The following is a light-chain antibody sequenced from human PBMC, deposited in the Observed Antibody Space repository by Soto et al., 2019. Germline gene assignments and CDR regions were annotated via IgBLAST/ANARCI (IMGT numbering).Light chain of an antibody. Sequence: DIPITQSPSTLSASVGDRVTITCRASQSISDWLAWYQQKPGKAPKLLIYRASSLESGVPSRFSGSGSGAEFTLTISSLQPDDFATYYCQQYNSYPLTFGGGTKVDI. CDR3: QQYNSYPLT. J-gene: IGKJ4*01. V-gene: IGKV1-5*03. CDR2: RAS. CDR1: QSISDW.